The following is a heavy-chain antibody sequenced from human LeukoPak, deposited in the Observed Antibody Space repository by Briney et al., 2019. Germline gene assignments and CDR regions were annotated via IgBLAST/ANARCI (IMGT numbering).Heavy chain of an antibody. J-gene: IGHJ4*02. V-gene: IGHV3-30*18. CDR2: ISYDGSNK. Sequence: GGSLRLSCAASGFTFSSYGMHWVRQAPGKGLEWVAVISYDGSNKYYADSVKGRFTISRDNSKNTLYLQMNSLRAEDTAVYYCAKDGRAARGYFDYWGQGTLVTVSS. CDR3: AKDGRAARGYFDY. D-gene: IGHD6-13*01. CDR1: GFTFSSYG.